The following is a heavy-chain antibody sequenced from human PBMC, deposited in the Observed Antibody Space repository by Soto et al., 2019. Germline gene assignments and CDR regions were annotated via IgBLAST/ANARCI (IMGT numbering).Heavy chain of an antibody. Sequence: GGSLRLSCAASGFTFSSYAMSWVRQAPGKGLEWVSAISGSGGSTYYADSVKGRFTISRDNSKNTLYLQMNSPRAEDTAVYYCEKLRGIAVARYFDLWGRGTLVTVSS. CDR3: EKLRGIAVARYFDL. J-gene: IGHJ2*01. CDR1: GFTFSSYA. CDR2: ISGSGGST. V-gene: IGHV3-23*01. D-gene: IGHD6-19*01.